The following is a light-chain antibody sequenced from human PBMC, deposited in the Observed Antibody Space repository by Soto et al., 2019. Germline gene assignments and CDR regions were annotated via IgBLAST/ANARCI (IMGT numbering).Light chain of an antibody. CDR3: QQHTNWPPWT. Sequence: ERVMTQSPATLSVSPGETATLSCRASPSGSSNLAWYQQKHGQAPRLLIYGASTRATGIPARFSGSGSGTEFILTISSLQSEDFAVYYCQQHTNWPPWTFGQGTKVEMK. CDR1: PSGSSN. J-gene: IGKJ1*01. CDR2: GAS. V-gene: IGKV3-15*01.